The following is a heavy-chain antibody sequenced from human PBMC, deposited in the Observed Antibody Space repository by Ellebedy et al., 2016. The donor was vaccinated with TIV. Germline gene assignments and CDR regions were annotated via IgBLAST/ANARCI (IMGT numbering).Heavy chain of an antibody. Sequence: GESLKISCAASGFTFSSYGMHWVRQAPGKGLEWVAVISYDGSNKYYADSVKGRFTISRDNSKNTLYLQMNSLRAEDTAVYYCAKVLYCSGGSCYSGDGYFDYWGQGTLVTVSS. V-gene: IGHV3-30*18. D-gene: IGHD2-15*01. CDR2: ISYDGSNK. CDR3: AKVLYCSGGSCYSGDGYFDY. J-gene: IGHJ4*02. CDR1: GFTFSSYG.